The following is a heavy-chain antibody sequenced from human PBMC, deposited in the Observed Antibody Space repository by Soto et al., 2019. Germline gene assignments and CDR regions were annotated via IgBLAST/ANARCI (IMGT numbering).Heavy chain of an antibody. CDR3: ARDSRTPSGGMDV. V-gene: IGHV4-30-4*01. CDR2: IYYSAST. CDR1: GGSINSGDDH. Sequence: QVQLQESGPGLVKPSQTLSLTCTVSGGSINSGDDHWTWIRQFPGKGLEWIGGIYYSASTYYNPALVSRITISLDTSKNQFSLKLTSVTAADTAVYYCARDSRTPSGGMDVWGQGTTVTVSS. J-gene: IGHJ6*02.